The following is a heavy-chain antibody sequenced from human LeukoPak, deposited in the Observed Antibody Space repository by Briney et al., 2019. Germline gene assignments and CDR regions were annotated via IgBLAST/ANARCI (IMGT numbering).Heavy chain of an antibody. J-gene: IGHJ4*02. D-gene: IGHD2-2*01. CDR2: INPNSGGT. CDR1: GYTFTGYY. CDR3: ASSIVVVPAAMGY. V-gene: IGHV1-2*06. Sequence: ASVKVSCKASGYTFTGYYMHWVRQAPGQGLEWMGRINPNSGGTNYAQKFQGRGTMTGDTSISTAYMELSRLRSDDTAVYYCASSIVVVPAAMGYWGQGTLVTVSS.